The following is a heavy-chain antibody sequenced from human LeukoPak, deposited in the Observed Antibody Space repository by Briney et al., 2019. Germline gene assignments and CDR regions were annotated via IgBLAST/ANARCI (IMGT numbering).Heavy chain of an antibody. D-gene: IGHD6-19*01. CDR3: AREAGFADAFDI. Sequence: GGSLRLSCAASGFTFSSYAMHWVRQAPGKGLEWVAVISYDGSNKYYADSVKGRFTISRDNSKNTLYLQMSSLRAEDTAVYYCAREAGFADAFDIWGQGTMVTVSS. CDR2: ISYDGSNK. CDR1: GFTFSSYA. V-gene: IGHV3-30-3*01. J-gene: IGHJ3*02.